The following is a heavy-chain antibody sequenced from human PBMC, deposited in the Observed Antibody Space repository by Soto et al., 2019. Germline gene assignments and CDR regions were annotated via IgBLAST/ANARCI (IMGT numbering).Heavy chain of an antibody. D-gene: IGHD6-13*01. CDR2: ISYDGSNK. CDR1: GFTFSSYA. Sequence: QVQLVESGGGVVQPGRSLRLSCAASGFTFSSYAMHWVRQAPGKGLEWVAVISYDGSNKYYADSVTGRFTISRDNSKNTLYLQMNSLRAEDTAVYYCARDRVLAAAVYWGQGTLVTVSS. CDR3: ARDRVLAAAVY. J-gene: IGHJ4*02. V-gene: IGHV3-30-3*01.